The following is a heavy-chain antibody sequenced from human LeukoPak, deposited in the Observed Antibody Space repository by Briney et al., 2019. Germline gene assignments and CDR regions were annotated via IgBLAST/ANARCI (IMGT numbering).Heavy chain of an antibody. V-gene: IGHV4-30-4*01. Sequence: SETLSLTCTVSGGSISSGDYYWTWIRQPPGKGLEWIGCIYYSGSTYYNPSLKSRLTISVDTSKNQFSLTLSSGTAADTAVYYCSRDVQTSGDAFDIWGQGTMVTVSS. CDR2: IYYSGST. CDR3: SRDVQTSGDAFDI. CDR1: GGSISSGDYY. J-gene: IGHJ3*02. D-gene: IGHD4-11*01.